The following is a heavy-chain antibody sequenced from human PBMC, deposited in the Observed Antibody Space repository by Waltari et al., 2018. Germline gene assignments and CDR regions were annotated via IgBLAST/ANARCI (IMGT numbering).Heavy chain of an antibody. CDR2: IYYSGST. CDR3: ARGHRYSSGWYYFDY. CDR1: GGSIRSSSYY. V-gene: IGHV4-39*07. J-gene: IGHJ4*02. Sequence: QLQLQESGPGLVKPSETLSLTCTVSGGSIRSSSYYWGWIRQPPGKGLEWIGSIYYSGSTYYNPSLKSRVTISVDTSKNQFSLKLSSVTAADTAVYYCARGHRYSSGWYYFDYWGQGTLVTVSS. D-gene: IGHD6-19*01.